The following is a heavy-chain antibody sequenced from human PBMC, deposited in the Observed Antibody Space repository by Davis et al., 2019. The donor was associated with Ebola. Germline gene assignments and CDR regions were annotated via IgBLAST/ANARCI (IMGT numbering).Heavy chain of an antibody. V-gene: IGHV4-39*01. CDR3: ARPAPWYYYGMDV. CDR2: IYYSGST. J-gene: IGHJ6*04. CDR1: GGTISSSSYY. Sequence: SETLSLTCTASGGTISSSSYYWGWIRQPPGKGLEWLGSIYYSGSTYYNPSLKSRVTISVDTSKNQFSLKLSSVTAADTAVYYCARPAPWYYYGMDVWGKGTTVTVSS.